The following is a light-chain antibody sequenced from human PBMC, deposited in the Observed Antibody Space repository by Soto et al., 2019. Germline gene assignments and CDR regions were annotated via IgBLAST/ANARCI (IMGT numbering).Light chain of an antibody. CDR2: AAS. V-gene: IGKV3-20*01. CDR1: QSVISNY. CDR3: QQYGGSPSIT. Sequence: EVVLTQSPGTLSLSPGERATLSCRASQSVISNYLAWYQQKPGQAPRLLISAASSRATGIPDRFSGSQSGTDFTLTIRRLEPEDSAVYYCQQYGGSPSITFGQGTRLEIK. J-gene: IGKJ5*01.